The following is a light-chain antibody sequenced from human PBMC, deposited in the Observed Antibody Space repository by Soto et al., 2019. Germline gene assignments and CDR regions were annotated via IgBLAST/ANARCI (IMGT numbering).Light chain of an antibody. J-gene: IGKJ1*01. CDR3: HQSYSTPWT. CDR2: AAS. V-gene: IGKV1-39*01. Sequence: EIQMTQSPASLSASVGDRVTLTCRASQNISNYLKWFQQKSGKAPNLLIYAASTLHIGIPARFSGSGSGTDFSVTMSRLHPEEFAGDYGHQSYSTPWTFGQGPNV. CDR1: QNISNY.